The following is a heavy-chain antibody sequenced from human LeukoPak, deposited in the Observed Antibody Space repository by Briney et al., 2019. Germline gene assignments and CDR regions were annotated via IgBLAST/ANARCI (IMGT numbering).Heavy chain of an antibody. V-gene: IGHV4-59*08. Sequence: PSETLSLTCTVSGGSISSHYGSWIRQPPGKGREWIGYIYYSVSTNHNPSLNSPATISVDTSKHQFSLKLNFVTAADTAVYYCARQGSGWYYFDYWGQGTVVTVSS. CDR2: IYYSVST. CDR1: GGSISSHY. D-gene: IGHD6-19*01. CDR3: ARQGSGWYYFDY. J-gene: IGHJ4*02.